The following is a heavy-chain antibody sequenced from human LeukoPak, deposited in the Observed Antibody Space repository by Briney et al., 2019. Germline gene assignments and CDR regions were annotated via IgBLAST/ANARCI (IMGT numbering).Heavy chain of an antibody. Sequence: GRSLRLSCAASGFTFDDYAMHWVRQAPGKGLEWVSGISWNSGSIGYADSVKCRFTISRDNAKNSLYLQMNSLRAEDTALYYCAKDTAVAGTFDAFDIWGQGTMVTVSS. V-gene: IGHV3-9*01. CDR1: GFTFDDYA. CDR2: ISWNSGSI. CDR3: AKDTAVAGTFDAFDI. J-gene: IGHJ3*02. D-gene: IGHD6-19*01.